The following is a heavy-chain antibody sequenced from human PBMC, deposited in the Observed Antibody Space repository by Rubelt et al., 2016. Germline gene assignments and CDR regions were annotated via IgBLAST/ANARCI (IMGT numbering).Heavy chain of an antibody. J-gene: IGHJ4*02. D-gene: IGHD5-12*01. CDR2: IISDGSST. V-gene: IGHV3-74*02. CDR1: GFTFSNYW. CDR3: TIVARDY. Sequence: EVQLVESGGGLVQPGGSLRLSCAASGFTFSNYWMHWVRQVPGKGLVWVSRIISDGSSTTYADSVQGRFTISRDNAKNSRYLQMNSLRAEDTAVYYCTIVARDYWGQGTLVTVSS.